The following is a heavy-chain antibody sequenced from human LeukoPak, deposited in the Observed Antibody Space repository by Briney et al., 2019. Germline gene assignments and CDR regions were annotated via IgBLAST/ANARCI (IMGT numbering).Heavy chain of an antibody. V-gene: IGHV3-33*08. D-gene: IGHD2-15*01. CDR2: VWFDGINK. CDR1: GFTFSSYG. J-gene: IGHJ6*02. CDR3: ARVGVVPTYGMDV. Sequence: GSLRLSCAASGFTFSSYGMHWVRQAPGKRLEWVAVVWFDGINKYYADSVKGRFTISRDNSKNTLYLQMNSLRAEDTAVYYCARVGVVPTYGMDVWGQGTTVTVSS.